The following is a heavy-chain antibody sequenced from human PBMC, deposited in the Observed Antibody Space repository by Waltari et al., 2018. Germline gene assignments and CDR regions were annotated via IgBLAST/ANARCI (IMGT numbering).Heavy chain of an antibody. CDR1: GGTFSSYA. V-gene: IGHV1-69*01. D-gene: IGHD3-16*01. Sequence: QVQLVQSGAEVKKPGSSVKVSCKASGGTFSSYAISWVRQAPGQGLEWMGGIIPIFGTANYAQKFQGRVTITADESTSTAYMELSSLRSEDTAVYYCARVVRGGVNGYYYGMDVWGQGTTVTVSS. CDR2: IIPIFGTA. J-gene: IGHJ6*02. CDR3: ARVVRGGVNGYYYGMDV.